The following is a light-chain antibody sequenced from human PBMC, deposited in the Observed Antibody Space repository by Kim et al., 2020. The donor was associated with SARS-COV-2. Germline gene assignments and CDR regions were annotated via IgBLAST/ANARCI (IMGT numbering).Light chain of an antibody. CDR1: SSDVGNYNL. CDR3: CSYAGSTTLV. V-gene: IGLV2-23*02. Sequence: GQSITISCTGTSSDVGNYNLVSWYQQHPGKAPKLMISEVSKRPSGVSNRFSASKSGNTASLTISGLQAEDEADYYCCSYAGSTTLVFGGGTQLTVL. J-gene: IGLJ3*02. CDR2: EVS.